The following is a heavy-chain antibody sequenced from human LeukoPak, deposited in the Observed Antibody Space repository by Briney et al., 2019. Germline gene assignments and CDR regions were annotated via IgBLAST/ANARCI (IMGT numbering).Heavy chain of an antibody. Sequence: GGSLRLSCAASGFTFSSYAMSWVRQAPGKGLEWVSAISGSGGSTYYADSVKGRFTISRDNSKNTPYLQMNSLRAEDTAVYYCAKGDYDFWSGPPGYYYYGMDVWGQGTTVTVSS. CDR2: ISGSGGST. J-gene: IGHJ6*02. CDR3: AKGDYDFWSGPPGYYYYGMDV. CDR1: GFTFSSYA. D-gene: IGHD3-3*01. V-gene: IGHV3-23*01.